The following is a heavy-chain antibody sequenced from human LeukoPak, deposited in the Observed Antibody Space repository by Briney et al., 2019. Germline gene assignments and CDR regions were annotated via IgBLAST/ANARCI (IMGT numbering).Heavy chain of an antibody. V-gene: IGHV4-39*07. CDR1: GGSISSSSYY. CDR3: ATVGAVPASRLSGMVPV. Sequence: PSETLSLTCTVSGGSISSSSYYWGWIRQPPGKGLEWIGSIYYSGSTYYNPSLKSRVTISVDRSKNQFFLKLSSVTAADTAVYYCATVGAVPASRLSGMVPVWGQGTMVTVSS. CDR2: IYYSGST. J-gene: IGHJ3*01. D-gene: IGHD2-2*01.